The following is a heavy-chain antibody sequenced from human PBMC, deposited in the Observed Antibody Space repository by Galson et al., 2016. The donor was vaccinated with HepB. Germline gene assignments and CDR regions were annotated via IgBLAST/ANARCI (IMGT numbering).Heavy chain of an antibody. J-gene: IGHJ4*02. Sequence: SLRLSCAASGFTFSSYAMHWVRQAPGKGLEWVAVISYDGSNKYYADSVKGRFTISRDNSKNTLYLQMNSLRAEDTAVYYCARGRFLEWLSKAPLDYWGQGTLVTVSS. CDR1: GFTFSSYA. D-gene: IGHD3-3*01. V-gene: IGHV3-30-3*01. CDR2: ISYDGSNK. CDR3: ARGRFLEWLSKAPLDY.